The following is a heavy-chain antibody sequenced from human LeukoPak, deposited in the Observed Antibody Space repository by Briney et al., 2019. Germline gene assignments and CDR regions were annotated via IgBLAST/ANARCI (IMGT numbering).Heavy chain of an antibody. Sequence: GGSLRLSCAASGFTFNNYGMHWVRQAPGKGLEWVAVVSYDGSKKFYADSVKGRFTISRDNSKNTLFLQMNSLRAEDTAVYYCARSPRPLSSSGWYSDYYYYGMDVWGQGTTVTVSS. CDR1: GFTFNNYG. CDR2: VSYDGSKK. CDR3: ARSPRPLSSSGWYSDYYYYGMDV. V-gene: IGHV3-30*03. J-gene: IGHJ6*02. D-gene: IGHD6-19*01.